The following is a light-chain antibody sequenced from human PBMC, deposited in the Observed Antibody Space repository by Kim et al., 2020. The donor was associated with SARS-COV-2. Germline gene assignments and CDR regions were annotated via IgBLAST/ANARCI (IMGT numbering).Light chain of an antibody. V-gene: IGLV3-21*04. CDR3: QVWDSSSDHPV. J-gene: IGLJ3*02. Sequence: AQGKTARIPCAGNNMGSKSVHWYQQKPGQAPVLVIYYDSDRPSGIPERFSGSNSGNTATLTISRVEAGDEADYYCQVWDSSSDHPVFGGGTQLTVL. CDR1: NMGSKS. CDR2: YDS.